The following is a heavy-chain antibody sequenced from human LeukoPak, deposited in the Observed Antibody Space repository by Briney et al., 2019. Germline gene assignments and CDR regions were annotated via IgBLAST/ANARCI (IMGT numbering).Heavy chain of an antibody. Sequence: SETLSLTCTVSGGSISSGGYYWSWIRQHPGKGLEWIGYIYYSGSTYYNPSLKSRVTISVDTSKNQFSLKLSSVTAADTAVYYCARAILYYYDFWSGPGAFDYWGQGTLVTVSS. CDR3: ARAILYYYDFWSGPGAFDY. D-gene: IGHD3-3*01. V-gene: IGHV4-31*03. CDR1: GGSISSGGYY. CDR2: IYYSGST. J-gene: IGHJ4*02.